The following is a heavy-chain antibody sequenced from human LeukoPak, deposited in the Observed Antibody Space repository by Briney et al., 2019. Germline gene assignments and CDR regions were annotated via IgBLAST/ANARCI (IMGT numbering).Heavy chain of an antibody. D-gene: IGHD1-26*01. Sequence: GGSLRLSCAASGFTFSSAWINWVRQTPGKGLEWVARVKSKTDGGTIDYAAPVKGRFTISRDDSENTLYLQMNSLSTEDTALYYCTTYSRGASDYWGQGTLVTVSS. CDR1: GFTFSSAW. CDR2: VKSKTDGGTI. J-gene: IGHJ4*02. CDR3: TTYSRGASDY. V-gene: IGHV3-15*01.